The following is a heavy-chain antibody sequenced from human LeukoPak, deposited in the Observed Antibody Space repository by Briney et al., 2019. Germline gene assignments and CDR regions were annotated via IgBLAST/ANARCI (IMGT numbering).Heavy chain of an antibody. V-gene: IGHV3-48*03. D-gene: IGHD5-24*01. CDR1: GSTFSSYE. CDR3: ARGSDWRWLQGTHFDY. Sequence: GGSLRLSCAASGSTFSSYEMNWVRQAPGKGLEWVSYISSSGSTIYYADSVKGRFTISRDNAKNSLYLQMNSLRAEDTAVYYCARGSDWRWLQGTHFDYWGQGTLVTVSS. J-gene: IGHJ4*02. CDR2: ISSSGSTI.